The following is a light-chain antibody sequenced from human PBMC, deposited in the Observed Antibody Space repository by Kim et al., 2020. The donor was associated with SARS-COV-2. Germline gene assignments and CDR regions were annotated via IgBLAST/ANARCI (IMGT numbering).Light chain of an antibody. V-gene: IGLV3-21*03. CDR1: NIGSYT. CDR3: QVWESSTDHVI. Sequence: PGKPATGTCGGDNIGSYTVHWYQQKPGQAPLLVVFDDSDRPSGIPDRFSGSNSGNTATLTISRVEAGDEADYYCQVWESSTDHVIFGGGTQLTVL. CDR2: DDS. J-gene: IGLJ2*01.